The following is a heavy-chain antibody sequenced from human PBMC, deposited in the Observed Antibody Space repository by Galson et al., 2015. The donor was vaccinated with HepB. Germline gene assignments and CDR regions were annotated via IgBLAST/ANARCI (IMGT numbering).Heavy chain of an antibody. CDR1: GFTFSSYA. CDR3: AKAERWLQWIL. J-gene: IGHJ4*02. CDR2: ISGSGGST. Sequence: SLRLSCAASGFTFSSYAMSWVRQAPGKGLEWVSAISGSGGSTYYADSVKDRFTISRDNSKNTLYLQMNSLRAEDTAVYYCAKAERWLQWILRGQGTLVTVSS. D-gene: IGHD5-24*01. V-gene: IGHV3-23*01.